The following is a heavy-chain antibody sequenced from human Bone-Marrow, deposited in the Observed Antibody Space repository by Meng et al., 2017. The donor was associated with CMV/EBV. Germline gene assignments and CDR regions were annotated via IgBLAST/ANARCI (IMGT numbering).Heavy chain of an antibody. CDR3: ARENGYGGNFLDY. D-gene: IGHD4-23*01. Sequence: SETLSLTCTVSGGSISSGGYYWSWIRQHPGKGLEWIGYIYYSGSTYYNPSLKSRVTISVDTSKNQFSLKLSSVTAADTAVYYCARENGYGGNFLDYWGQGTLVTVSS. CDR2: IYYSGST. CDR1: GGSISSGGYY. V-gene: IGHV4-31*03. J-gene: IGHJ4*02.